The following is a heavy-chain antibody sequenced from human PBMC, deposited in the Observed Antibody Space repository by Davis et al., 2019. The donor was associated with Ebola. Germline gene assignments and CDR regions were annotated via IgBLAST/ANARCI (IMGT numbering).Heavy chain of an antibody. CDR3: ARAEDYYYGMDV. J-gene: IGHJ6*02. CDR1: GYTFTGYY. V-gene: IGHV1-2*02. Sequence: ASVKVSCKASGYTFTGYYMHWVRQAPGQGLEWMGWINPNSGGTNYAQKFQGRVTMTRDTSISTADMELSRLRSDDTAVYYCARAEDYYYGMDVWGQGTTVTVSS. CDR2: INPNSGGT.